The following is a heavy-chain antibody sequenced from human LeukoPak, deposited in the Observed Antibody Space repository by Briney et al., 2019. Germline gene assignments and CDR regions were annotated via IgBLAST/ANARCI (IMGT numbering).Heavy chain of an antibody. J-gene: IGHJ4*02. D-gene: IGHD3-22*01. CDR1: GGSISSYY. CDR2: IYDSGST. V-gene: IGHV4-59*01. Sequence: SETLSLTCTVSGGSISSYYWSWIRQPPGKGLEWIGNIYDSGSTDYNPSLKSRLTISVDTSKNQCSLKLSSVTAADTAVYYCARQSISGSSLSYFDYWGQGTLVNVSS. CDR3: ARQSISGSSLSYFDY.